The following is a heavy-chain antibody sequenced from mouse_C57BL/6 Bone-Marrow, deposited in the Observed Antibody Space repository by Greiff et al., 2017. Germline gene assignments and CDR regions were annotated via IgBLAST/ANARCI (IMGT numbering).Heavy chain of an antibody. CDR2: INPGSGGT. CDR1: GYAFTNYL. V-gene: IGHV1-54*01. CDR3: ARAYYGCSGYFDV. Sequence: QVQLQQSGAELVRPGTSVKVSCKASGYAFTNYLIEWVKQRPGQGLEWIGVINPGSGGTNYNEKFKGKATLTADKSSSTAYMQLSSLTSEDSAVYFCARAYYGCSGYFDVWGTGTTVTVSS. D-gene: IGHD1-1*01. J-gene: IGHJ1*03.